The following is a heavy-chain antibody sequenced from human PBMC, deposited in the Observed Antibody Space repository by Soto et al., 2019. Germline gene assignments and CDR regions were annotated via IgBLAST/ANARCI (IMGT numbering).Heavy chain of an antibody. CDR2: ISGSGANT. J-gene: IGHJ4*02. Sequence: EVQLLESGGGLVQPGGSLRLSCAASGFTFSSYAMSWVRQAPGKGLEWVSAISGSGANTYYADSVKGRFTISRDNSKNTLYRQMNSLRAEDTAVYYCAKEELERQGSGFDYWGQGTLVTVSS. V-gene: IGHV3-23*01. D-gene: IGHD1-1*01. CDR3: AKEELERQGSGFDY. CDR1: GFTFSSYA.